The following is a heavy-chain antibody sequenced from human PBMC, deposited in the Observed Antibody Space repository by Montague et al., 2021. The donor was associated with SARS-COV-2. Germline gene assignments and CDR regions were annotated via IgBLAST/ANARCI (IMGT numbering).Heavy chain of an antibody. J-gene: IGHJ6*03. V-gene: IGHV4-34*01. CDR1: GGSFSGYY. CDR2: INHSGST. Sequence: SETLSLTCAVYGGSFSGYYWSWIRQPPGKGLEWIGEINHSGSTNYNPSLKSRVTISMDTPKNQFSLKLSSVTAADTAVYYCARGVRQLGVRYYYYYIDVWDQGTTVTVSS. CDR3: ARGVRQLGVRYYYYYIDV. D-gene: IGHD6-6*01.